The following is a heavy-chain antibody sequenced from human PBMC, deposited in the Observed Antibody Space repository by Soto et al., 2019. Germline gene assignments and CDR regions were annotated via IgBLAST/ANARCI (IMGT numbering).Heavy chain of an antibody. J-gene: IGHJ4*02. CDR1: GYTFTSYY. CDR3: TRSYYDFWSGPGHFDY. D-gene: IGHD3-3*01. V-gene: IGHV1-46*03. Sequence: ASVKVSCKASGYTFTSYYMHWVRQAPGQGLEWMGIINPSSGSTNYAQNFQGRVTMTRDTSTTTVYMELSSLRSEDTALYYCTRSYYDFWSGPGHFDYWGQGALVTVSS. CDR2: INPSSGST.